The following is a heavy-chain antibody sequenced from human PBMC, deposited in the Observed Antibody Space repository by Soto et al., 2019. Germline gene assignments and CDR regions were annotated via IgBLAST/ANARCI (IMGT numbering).Heavy chain of an antibody. D-gene: IGHD5-18*01. CDR2: IIPILGTA. CDR1: GGTFSSYA. J-gene: IGHJ5*02. V-gene: IGHV1-69*11. CDR3: APLSGYSYGPKQNWFDP. Sequence: QVQLVQSGAEVKKPGSSVKVSCKASGGTFSSYAISWVRQAPGQGLEWMGGIIPILGTANYAQKFQGRVTITADESTSTAYMELSSLRSEDTAVYYCAPLSGYSYGPKQNWFDPWGQGTLVTVSS.